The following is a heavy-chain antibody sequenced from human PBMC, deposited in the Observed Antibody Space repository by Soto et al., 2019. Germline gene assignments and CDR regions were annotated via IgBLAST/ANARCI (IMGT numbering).Heavy chain of an antibody. Sequence: EVQLVESGGGLVQPGGSLRLSCAASGFTFSSYSMNWVRQAPGKGLEWVSYISRSSSTIYYADSVKGRFTISRVNAKNSLSLQMNSLGAEDTAVYYCAVEADYLNWFDPWGQGTLVTVSS. CDR3: AVEADYLNWFDP. CDR1: GFTFSSYS. D-gene: IGHD4-17*01. J-gene: IGHJ5*02. CDR2: ISRSSSTI. V-gene: IGHV3-48*01.